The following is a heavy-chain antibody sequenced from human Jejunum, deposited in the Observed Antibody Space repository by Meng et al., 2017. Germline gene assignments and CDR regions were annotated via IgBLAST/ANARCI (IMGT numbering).Heavy chain of an antibody. CDR2: ISSSGSTI. V-gene: IGHV3-48*03. CDR3: ARVRSSSFSVDY. J-gene: IGHJ4*02. D-gene: IGHD6-13*01. Sequence: GGSLRLSCAASGFTFSSYEMNWVRQAPGKGLQWVSYISSSGSTIYYADSVKGRFTVSRDNAKNSLYLQMNSLRAEDTAVYYCARVRSSSFSVDYWGQGTLVTVSS. CDR1: GFTFSSYE.